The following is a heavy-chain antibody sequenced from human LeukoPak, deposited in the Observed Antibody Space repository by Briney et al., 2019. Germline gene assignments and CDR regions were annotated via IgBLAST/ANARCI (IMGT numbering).Heavy chain of an antibody. CDR2: ISDDGTSK. V-gene: IGHV3-30*09. J-gene: IGHJ4*02. CDR1: GFTFSNHA. CDR3: VRGVYNNGNMNDY. D-gene: IGHD5/OR15-5a*01. Sequence: GGSLRLSCVTSGFTFSNHAMHWVRQAPGKGLEWVAVISDDGTSKYYADSVQGRFAISRDNSRNTLFLQMNSLRAEDTALYYCVRGVYNNGNMNDYWGQGTLVTVSS.